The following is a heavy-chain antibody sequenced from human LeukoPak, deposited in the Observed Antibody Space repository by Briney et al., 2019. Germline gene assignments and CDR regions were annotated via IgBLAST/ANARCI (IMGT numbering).Heavy chain of an antibody. J-gene: IGHJ4*02. Sequence: GALRLSCAASGFTVSSNYMSWVRQAPGKGLEWVSVIYSGGSTYYADSVKGRFTISRDNSKNTLYLQMNSLRAEDTAVYYCARRGYCSRTSCYNEDYWGQGTLVTVSS. D-gene: IGHD2-2*01. V-gene: IGHV3-53*01. CDR2: IYSGGST. CDR3: ARRGYCSRTSCYNEDY. CDR1: GFTVSSNY.